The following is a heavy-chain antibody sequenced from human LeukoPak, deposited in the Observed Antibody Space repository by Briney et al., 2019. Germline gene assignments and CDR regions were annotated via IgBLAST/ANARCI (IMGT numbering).Heavy chain of an antibody. CDR3: ARDPNLRYDWFDP. J-gene: IGHJ5*02. D-gene: IGHD4-17*01. V-gene: IGHV1-2*02. CDR1: GYTFTGYY. CDR2: INPNSGGT. Sequence: ASVKVSCKASGYTFTGYYMHWVRQAPGQGLEWMGWINPNSGGTNYAQKFQGRVTMTRDTSISTAYMELSRPRSDDTAVYYCARDPNLRYDWFDPWGQGTLVTVSS.